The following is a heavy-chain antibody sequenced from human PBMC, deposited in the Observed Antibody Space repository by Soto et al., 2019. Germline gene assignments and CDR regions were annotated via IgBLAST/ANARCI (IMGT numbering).Heavy chain of an antibody. V-gene: IGHV4-34*01. J-gene: IGHJ5*02. D-gene: IGHD3-10*01. CDR1: GGSFSGYY. Sequence: QVQLQQWGAGLLKPSETLSLTCAVYGGSFSGYYWSWIRQPPGTGLEWIGEINHSGSTNYNPSLKSRVTISVDTSKNQFSLKLSSVTAADTAVYYCAREAPDGGWFDPWGQGTLVTVSS. CDR3: AREAPDGGWFDP. CDR2: INHSGST.